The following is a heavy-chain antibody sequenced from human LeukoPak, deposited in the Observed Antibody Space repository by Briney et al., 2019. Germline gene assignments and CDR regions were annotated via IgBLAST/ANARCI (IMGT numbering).Heavy chain of an antibody. V-gene: IGHV3-48*04. CDR2: ISSSSSTI. Sequence: GGSLRLSCAASGFSFSGSAMHWVRQAPGKGLEWVSYISSSSSTIYYADSVKGRFTISRDNAKNSLYLQMNSLRAEDTAVYYCARVGYSYGKPFDYWGQGTLVTVSS. CDR3: ARVGYSYGKPFDY. D-gene: IGHD5-18*01. J-gene: IGHJ4*02. CDR1: GFSFSGSA.